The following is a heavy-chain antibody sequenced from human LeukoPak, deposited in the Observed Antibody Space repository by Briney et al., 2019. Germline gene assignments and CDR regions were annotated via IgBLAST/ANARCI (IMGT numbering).Heavy chain of an antibody. CDR2: INPNSGGT. CDR3: ARLSGSGSYISDFDY. Sequence: ASVKVSCKASGYTFTGYYMHWVRQAPGQGLEWMGRINPNSGGTNYAQKFQGWVTMTRDTSISTAYMELSRLRSGDTAVYYCARLSGSGSYISDFDYWGQGTLVTVSS. CDR1: GYTFTGYY. J-gene: IGHJ4*02. V-gene: IGHV1-2*04. D-gene: IGHD3-10*01.